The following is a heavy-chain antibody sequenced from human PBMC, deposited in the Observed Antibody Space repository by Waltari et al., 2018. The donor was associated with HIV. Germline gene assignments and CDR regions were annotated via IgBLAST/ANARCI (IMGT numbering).Heavy chain of an antibody. Sequence: VQLVESGGALVKPGGSLRLSCEVSGFSFRRYAMSWVRQAPGGGLQWFSYISSDSKISYYEQSLKGRFTISRDNAKSSVFLQMDNLRDADTATYYCAATVTTRGTFDYWGQGTVVAV. CDR2: ISSDSKIS. J-gene: IGHJ4*02. V-gene: IGHV3-21*05. CDR1: GFSFRRYA. D-gene: IGHD4-17*01. CDR3: AATVTTRGTFDY.